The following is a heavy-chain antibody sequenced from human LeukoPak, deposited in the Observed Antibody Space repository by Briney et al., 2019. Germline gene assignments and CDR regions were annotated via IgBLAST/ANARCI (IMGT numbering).Heavy chain of an antibody. CDR3: ARGLGIAAAALDY. Sequence: GGSLRLSCAASGFTFSSYAMSWVRQAPGKGLEWVSAISGSGGSTYYADSVKGRFTISRDNAKNSLYLQMNSLRAEDTAVYYCARGLGIAAAALDYWGQGTLVTVSS. D-gene: IGHD6-13*01. CDR1: GFTFSSYA. CDR2: ISGSGGST. V-gene: IGHV3-23*01. J-gene: IGHJ4*02.